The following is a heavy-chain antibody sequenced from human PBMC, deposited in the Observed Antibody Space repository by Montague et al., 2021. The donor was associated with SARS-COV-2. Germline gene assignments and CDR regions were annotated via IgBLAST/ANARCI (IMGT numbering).Heavy chain of an antibody. V-gene: IGHV4-59*01. Sequence: SETLSLTCPVSGASTSDYYWSWIRQTPGMGLKWIGYIFRSGCNNYNPPLKSRVIISLDTSKSQFSLRLSSVTAADTAIYYCARTSSSSRYVYGVDVWGLGTTVTVSS. CDR2: IFRSGCN. CDR3: ARTSSSSRYVYGVDV. J-gene: IGHJ6*02. D-gene: IGHD2-15*01. CDR1: GASTSDYY.